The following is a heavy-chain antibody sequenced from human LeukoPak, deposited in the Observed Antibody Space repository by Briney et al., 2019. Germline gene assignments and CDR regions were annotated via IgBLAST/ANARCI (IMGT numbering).Heavy chain of an antibody. Sequence: SGTLSLTCAVSGGSISTSNWWSWVRQPPGKGLEWIGEIYHSGNTNYNPALKSRVTISVDKSMNQFSLKLSSVTAADTAMYYCARDEWDIVATGPRGAVHYWGQGTLVTVSS. D-gene: IGHD5-12*01. J-gene: IGHJ4*02. CDR2: IYHSGNT. CDR3: ARDEWDIVATGPRGAVHY. V-gene: IGHV4-4*02. CDR1: GGSISTSNW.